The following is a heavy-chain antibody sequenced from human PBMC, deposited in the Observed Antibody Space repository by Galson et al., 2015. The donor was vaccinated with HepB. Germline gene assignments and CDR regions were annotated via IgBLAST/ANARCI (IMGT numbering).Heavy chain of an antibody. D-gene: IGHD2-15*01. CDR3: AKDRFSTCSDGSCSYLPGY. CDR1: GFTFSSYG. Sequence: SLRLSCAASGFTFSSYGMHWVRQAPGQGLDWVSAISGSGITTYYAHSVKGRFTISRDNSKNTLFLQMNSLRADDTAVYYCAKDRFSTCSDGSCSYLPGYWGQGTLVTVSS. V-gene: IGHV3-23*01. CDR2: ISGSGITT. J-gene: IGHJ4*02.